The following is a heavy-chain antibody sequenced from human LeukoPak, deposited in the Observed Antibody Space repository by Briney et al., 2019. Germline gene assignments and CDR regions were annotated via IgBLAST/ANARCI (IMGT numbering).Heavy chain of an antibody. CDR3: AGSPVLTGYYYFDY. V-gene: IGHV4-59*01. Sequence: SETLSLTCTVSGGSISSYYWSWIRQPPGKGLEWIGYIYYSGSTNYNPSLKSRVTISVDTSKNQFSLKLSSVTAADTAVYYCAGSPVLTGYYYFDYWGQGTLVTVSS. CDR2: IYYSGST. CDR1: GGSISSYY. J-gene: IGHJ4*02. D-gene: IGHD3-9*01.